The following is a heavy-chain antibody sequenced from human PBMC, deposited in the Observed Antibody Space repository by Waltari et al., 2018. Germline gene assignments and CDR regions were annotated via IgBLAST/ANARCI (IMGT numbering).Heavy chain of an antibody. D-gene: IGHD3-16*01. CDR2: IIPIFGTA. CDR1: ECTFSSYA. J-gene: IGHJ3*02. CDR3: ASPLGGEDAFDI. V-gene: IGHV1-69*05. Sequence: QVQLVQSGAEVKTPGSSVKVSCNATECTFSSYAISWMRRAPGQGLEWMGGIIPIFGTATYAQKFQGRVTITTDESTSTAYMELSSLRAEDTAVYDCASPLGGEDAFDIWGQGTMVTVSS.